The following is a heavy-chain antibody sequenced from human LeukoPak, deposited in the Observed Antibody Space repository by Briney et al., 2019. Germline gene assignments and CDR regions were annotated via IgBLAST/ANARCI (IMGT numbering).Heavy chain of an antibody. CDR3: AREYPRYCTNGVCYPFDY. CDR1: GFTFSNTW. V-gene: IGHV3-30*03. Sequence: SGGSLRLSCAASGFTFSNTWMSWVRQAPGKGLEWVAVISYDGSNKYYADSVKGRFTISRDNSKNTLYLQMNSLRAEDTAVYYCAREYPRYCTNGVCYPFDYWGQGTLVTVSS. D-gene: IGHD2-8*01. CDR2: ISYDGSNK. J-gene: IGHJ4*02.